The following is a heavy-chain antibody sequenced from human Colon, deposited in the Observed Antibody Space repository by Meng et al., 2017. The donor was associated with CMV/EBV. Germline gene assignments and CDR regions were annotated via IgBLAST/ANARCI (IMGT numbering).Heavy chain of an antibody. D-gene: IGHD5-24*01. V-gene: IGHV3-9*01. CDR3: AREKMGTTLLGVLEY. CDR2: ISWNSGSV. Sequence: GGSLRLPCAASGFTFDDYALYWVRQAPGKGLEWVAGISWNSGSVGYADSVKGRLTSSRDNGKEIVLLQMDSLRGDDTAVYYGAREKMGTTLLGVLEYWGQGALVTVSS. J-gene: IGHJ4*02. CDR1: GFTFDDYA.